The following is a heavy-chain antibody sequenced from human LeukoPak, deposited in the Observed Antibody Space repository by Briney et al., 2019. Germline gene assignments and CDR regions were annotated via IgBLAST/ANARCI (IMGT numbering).Heavy chain of an antibody. Sequence: GGSLRLSCAASGFTFSSSAMSWVRLAAGKGLEWLSTFSGSSGSTYYADSVKGRFTISRDTSKNTLYLEMNSLRAEDTAVYYCARGSGIQAWGQGTLVTVSS. V-gene: IGHV3-23*01. CDR1: GFTFSSSA. D-gene: IGHD5-18*01. J-gene: IGHJ5*02. CDR2: FSGSSGST. CDR3: ARGSGIQA.